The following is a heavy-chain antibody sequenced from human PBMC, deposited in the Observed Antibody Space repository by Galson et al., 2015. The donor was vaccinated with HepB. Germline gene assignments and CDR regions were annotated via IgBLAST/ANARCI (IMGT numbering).Heavy chain of an antibody. CDR2: ISYDGGKE. CDR1: GFRFRSDG. Sequence: SLRLSCAASGFRFRSDGMHWVRQAPGKGLEWVAGISYDGGKEHYADSVKGRFTISRDNFKDTLYLLMNSLRAEDTAVYFCAKGGRSYLSDDVFYPGFDDWGQGTLVTVSS. V-gene: IGHV3-30*18. J-gene: IGHJ4*02. D-gene: IGHD3-10*01. CDR3: AKGGRSYLSDDVFYPGFDD.